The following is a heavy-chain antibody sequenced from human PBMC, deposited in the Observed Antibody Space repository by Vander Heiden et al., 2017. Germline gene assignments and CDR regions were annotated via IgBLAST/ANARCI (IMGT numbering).Heavy chain of an antibody. J-gene: IGHJ4*02. Sequence: AGFTCSSYSMNWVRQAPGKGLEWVSSISSSSSYIYYADSVKGRFTISRDNAKNSLYLQMNSLRAEDTAVYYCARGSIMITFGGVIVLPPFDYWGQGTLVTVSS. CDR3: ARGSIMITFGGVIVLPPFDY. D-gene: IGHD3-16*02. V-gene: IGHV3-21*01. CDR2: ISSSSSYI. CDR1: GFTCSSYS.